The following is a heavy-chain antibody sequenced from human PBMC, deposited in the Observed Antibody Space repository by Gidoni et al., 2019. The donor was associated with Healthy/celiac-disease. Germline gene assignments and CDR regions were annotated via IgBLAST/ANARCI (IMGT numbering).Heavy chain of an antibody. CDR2: INHSGST. Sequence: QVQLQQWGAGLLKPSETLSLTCAVYGGSFSGYYWSWIRQPPGKGLEWIGEINHSGSTNYNPSLKSRVTISVDTSKNQFSLKLSSVTAADTAVYYCARHGLRWYVNNWFDPWGQGTLVTVSS. CDR1: GGSFSGYY. V-gene: IGHV4-34*01. CDR3: ARHGLRWYVNNWFDP. J-gene: IGHJ5*02. D-gene: IGHD4-17*01.